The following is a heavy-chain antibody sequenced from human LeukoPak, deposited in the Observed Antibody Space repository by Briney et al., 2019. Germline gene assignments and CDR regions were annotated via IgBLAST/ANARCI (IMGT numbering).Heavy chain of an antibody. Sequence: GGSLRLSCAASGFTFRSYAMSWVRQAPGKGLEWVSAISGSGGSTYYADSVKGRFTISRDNSKNTLYLQMNSLRAEDTAVYYCANDHLVDIVATIKKYYFDYWGQGTLVTVSS. CDR3: ANDHLVDIVATIKKYYFDY. CDR1: GFTFRSYA. V-gene: IGHV3-23*01. CDR2: ISGSGGST. J-gene: IGHJ4*02. D-gene: IGHD5-12*01.